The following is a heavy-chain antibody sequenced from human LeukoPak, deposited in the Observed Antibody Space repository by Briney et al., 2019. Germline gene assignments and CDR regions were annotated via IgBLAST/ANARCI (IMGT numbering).Heavy chain of an antibody. CDR2: IWYDGSNK. V-gene: IGHV3-33*01. CDR3: ARDIAVAGNYDY. CDR1: GFTFSSYG. Sequence: GGSLRLSCAASGFTFSSYGMHWVRQAPGKGLEWVAVIWYDGSNKYYADSVKGRFTISRDNSKNTLYLQMNSLRAEDTAVYYCARDIAVAGNYDYWGQGTLVTVSS. J-gene: IGHJ4*02. D-gene: IGHD6-19*01.